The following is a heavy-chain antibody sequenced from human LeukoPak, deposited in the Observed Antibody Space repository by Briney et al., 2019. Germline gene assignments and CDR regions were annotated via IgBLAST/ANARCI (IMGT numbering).Heavy chain of an antibody. J-gene: IGHJ4*02. CDR1: GGSIIIGSHY. CDR3: ARGGGYYDSSGYSTFDY. D-gene: IGHD3-22*01. V-gene: IGHV4-39*07. CDR2: IYYSGTT. Sequence: SETLSLTCTVSGGSIIIGSHYWGWIRQPPGKGPEWIGSIYYSGTTYYNPSLKSRVTISVDTSKNQFSLKLSSVTAADTAVYYCARGGGYYDSSGYSTFDYWGQGTLVTVSS.